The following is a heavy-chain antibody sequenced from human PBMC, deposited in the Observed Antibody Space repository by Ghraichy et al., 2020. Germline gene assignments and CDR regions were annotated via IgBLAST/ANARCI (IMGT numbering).Heavy chain of an antibody. J-gene: IGHJ5*02. CDR1: GGSFSGYY. CDR2: INHSGST. CDR3: ATADAQIYRSGYYAAWFDP. V-gene: IGHV4-34*01. D-gene: IGHD3-22*01. Sequence: SETLSLTCAVYGGSFSGYYWSWIRQPPGKRLEWIGEINHSGSTNYNPSLKSRVTISVDTSKNQFSLKLSSVTAADTAVYYCATADAQIYRSGYYAAWFDPWGQGTLVTVSS.